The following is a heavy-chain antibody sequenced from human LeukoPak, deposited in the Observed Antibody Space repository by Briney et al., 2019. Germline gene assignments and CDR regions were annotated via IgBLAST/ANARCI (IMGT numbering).Heavy chain of an antibody. J-gene: IGHJ4*02. D-gene: IGHD5-18*01. CDR1: GFTFSSYW. V-gene: IGHV3-74*01. CDR2: INSDGSST. Sequence: GGSLRLSCAASGFTFSSYWMHWVRQAPGKGLVWVSRINSDGSSTSYADSVKGRFTISRDNAKNTLYLQMNGLRAEDTALYYCARDGKRGYSYGYTDYWRQGTLVTVSS. CDR3: ARDGKRGYSYGYTDY.